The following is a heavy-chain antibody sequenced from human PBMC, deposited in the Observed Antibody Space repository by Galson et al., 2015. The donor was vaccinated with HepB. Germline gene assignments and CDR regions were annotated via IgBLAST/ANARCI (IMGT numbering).Heavy chain of an antibody. V-gene: IGHV1-69*13. D-gene: IGHD4-17*01. J-gene: IGHJ2*01. Sequence: SVKVSCKASGVTFSSYAISWVRQAPGQGLEWMGGIIPIFGTANYAQKFQGRVTITADESTSTAYMELSSLRSEDTAVYYCARDLDSRTVTIPDLWGRGTLVTVSS. CDR1: GVTFSSYA. CDR2: IIPIFGTA. CDR3: ARDLDSRTVTIPDL.